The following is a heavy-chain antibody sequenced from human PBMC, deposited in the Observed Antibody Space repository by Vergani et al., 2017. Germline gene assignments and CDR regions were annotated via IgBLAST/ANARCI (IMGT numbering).Heavy chain of an antibody. V-gene: IGHV3-23*01. CDR2: ISGPGLST. CDR1: GFIFSNSA. D-gene: IGHD1-20*01. Sequence: EVQLLESGGDLVQPGGSLRLSCTASGFIFSNSAVSWVRQAPGRGLAWVSSISGPGLSTYYAASVKGRFSISRDNSKNTVFLQMHSLRAEDTAIYYCARAYWRYDWFDYWGQRTLVTVSS. J-gene: IGHJ4*01. CDR3: ARAYWRYDWFDY.